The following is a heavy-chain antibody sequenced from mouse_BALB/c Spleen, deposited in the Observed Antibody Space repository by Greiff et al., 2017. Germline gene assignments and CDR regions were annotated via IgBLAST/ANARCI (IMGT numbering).Heavy chain of an antibody. CDR2: INSNGGST. CDR3: ARVDYGRSFDY. J-gene: IGHJ2*01. CDR1: GFTFSSYG. Sequence: EVQLQESGGGLVQPGGSLKLSCAASGFTFSSYGMSWVRQTPDKRLELVATINSNGGSTYYPDSVKGRFTISRDNAKNTLYLQMSSLKSEDTAMYYCARVDYGRSFDYWGQGTTLTVSS. V-gene: IGHV5-6-3*01. D-gene: IGHD1-1*01.